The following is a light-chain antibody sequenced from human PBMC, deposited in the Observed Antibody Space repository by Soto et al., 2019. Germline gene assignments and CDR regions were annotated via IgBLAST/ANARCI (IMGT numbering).Light chain of an antibody. CDR3: AAWADSLNRHV. CDR1: SSNIGTSS. J-gene: IGLJ1*01. V-gene: IGLV1-44*01. CDR2: TTN. Sequence: QSVLTQPHSASGTPGQRVTISCSGSSSNIGTSSVHWFQQLPGTAPKLLISTTNQRPSGVPERFSGSKSGTSASLAISGLQSEDEADYYRAAWADSLNRHVFGTGPKVTVL.